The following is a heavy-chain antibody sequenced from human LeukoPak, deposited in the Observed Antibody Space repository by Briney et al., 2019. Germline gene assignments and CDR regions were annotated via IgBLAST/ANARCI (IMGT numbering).Heavy chain of an antibody. CDR3: ARDQGYYGMDV. Sequence: GGSPRLSCAASGFTFSSYGMHWVRQAPGKGLEWVAIIWYDGSEKYYADSVKGRFTISRDNSKNTVYLQMNSLRAEDTAVYYCARDQGYYGMDVWGQGTTVTVSS. CDR2: IWYDGSEK. V-gene: IGHV3-33*01. J-gene: IGHJ6*02. CDR1: GFTFSSYG.